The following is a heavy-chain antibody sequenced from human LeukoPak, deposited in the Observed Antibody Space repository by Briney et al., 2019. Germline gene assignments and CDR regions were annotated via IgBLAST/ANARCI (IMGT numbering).Heavy chain of an antibody. CDR2: VWHDGSHK. Sequence: GGSLRLSCAASGLSFDTYAMHWVRQAPGQGLEWVALVWHDGSHKFYSNSVRGQFTISRDNSKNTVYLQMNNLRPDDTAVYYCAREIFGSGSYPGFWGQGTLVTVSS. V-gene: IGHV3-33*01. D-gene: IGHD3-10*01. J-gene: IGHJ4*02. CDR1: GLSFDTYA. CDR3: AREIFGSGSYPGF.